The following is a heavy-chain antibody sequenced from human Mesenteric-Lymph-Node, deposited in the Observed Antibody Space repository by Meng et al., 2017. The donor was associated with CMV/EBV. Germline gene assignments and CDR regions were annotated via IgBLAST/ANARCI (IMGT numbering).Heavy chain of an antibody. J-gene: IGHJ6*02. CDR3: ARGDILTNYYYYGMDV. CDR2: IKQDGSEK. CDR1: GFTFADYT. Sequence: GESLKISCAASGFTFADYTMHWVRQAPGKGLEWVANIKQDGSEKYYVDSVKGRFTISRDNAKNSLYLQMNSLRAEDTAVYYCARGDILTNYYYYGMDVWGQGTTVTVSS. D-gene: IGHD3-9*01. V-gene: IGHV3-7*01.